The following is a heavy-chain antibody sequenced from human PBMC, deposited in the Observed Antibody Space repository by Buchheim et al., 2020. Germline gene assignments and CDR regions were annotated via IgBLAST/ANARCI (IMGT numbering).Heavy chain of an antibody. CDR2: INHSGST. J-gene: IGHJ2*01. Sequence: QVQLQQWGAGLLKPSETLSLTCAVYGGSFSGYYWSWIRQPPGKGLEWIGEINHSGSTNYNPSLKSRVPISVDTSKNQFSLKLSSVTAADTAVYYCARGRGFIAARLYWYFDLWGRGTL. CDR3: ARGRGFIAARLYWYFDL. D-gene: IGHD6-6*01. CDR1: GGSFSGYY. V-gene: IGHV4-34*01.